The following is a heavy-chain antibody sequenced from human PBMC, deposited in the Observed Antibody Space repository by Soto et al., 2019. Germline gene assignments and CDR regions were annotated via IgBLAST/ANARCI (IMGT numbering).Heavy chain of an antibody. CDR1: GGSISSYY. CDR3: ARVIPTATRIRLGELSAPDY. V-gene: IGHV4-59*01. D-gene: IGHD3-16*02. J-gene: IGHJ4*02. CDR2: IYYSGST. Sequence: SETLSLTCTVSGGSISSYYWSWIRQPPGKGLEWIGYIYYSGSTNYNPSLKSRVTISVDTSKNQFSLKLSSVTAADTAVYYCARVIPTATRIRLGELSAPDYWGQGTLVTVSS.